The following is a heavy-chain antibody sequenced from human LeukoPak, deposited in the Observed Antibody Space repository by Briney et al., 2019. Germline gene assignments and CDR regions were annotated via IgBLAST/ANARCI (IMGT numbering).Heavy chain of an antibody. J-gene: IGHJ4*02. CDR1: GFTFSSYA. D-gene: IGHD3-22*01. CDR2: ISGSGGST. CDR3: ARSANYDSSGYLFDY. Sequence: GGSLRLSCAASGFTFSSYAMSWVRQAPGKGLEWVSAISGSGGSTYYADSVKGRFTISRDSSKNILYLQMNSLRAEDTAVYYCARSANYDSSGYLFDYWGQGTRVTVSS. V-gene: IGHV3-23*01.